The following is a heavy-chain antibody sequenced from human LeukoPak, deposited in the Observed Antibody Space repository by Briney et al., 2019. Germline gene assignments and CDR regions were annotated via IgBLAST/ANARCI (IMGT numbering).Heavy chain of an antibody. V-gene: IGHV3-48*03. D-gene: IGHD6-19*01. CDR3: ARTMSSCGWYPGTY. CDR2: ISSSGTI. CDR1: GFTFSSYE. J-gene: IGHJ4*02. Sequence: GGSLRLSCAASGFTFSSYEMNWVRQAPGEGLEWVSYISSSGTIYYADSVKGRFTISRDNAKNSLYLQMNSLRAEDTAVYYCARTMSSCGWYPGTYWGQGTLVTVSS.